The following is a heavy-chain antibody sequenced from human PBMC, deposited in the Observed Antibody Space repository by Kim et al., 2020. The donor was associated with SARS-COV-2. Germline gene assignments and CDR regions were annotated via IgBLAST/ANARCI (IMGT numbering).Heavy chain of an antibody. J-gene: IGHJ4*02. V-gene: IGHV4-34*01. CDR3: ASKQQREYFDWLLYGFDY. CDR2: INHSGST. Sequence: SETLSLTCAVYGGSFSGYYWSWIRQPPGKGLEWIGEINHSGSTNYNPSLKSRVTISVDTSKNQFSLKLSSVTAADTAVYYCASKQQREYFDWLLYGFDYWGQGTLVTVSS. CDR1: GGSFSGYY. D-gene: IGHD3-9*01.